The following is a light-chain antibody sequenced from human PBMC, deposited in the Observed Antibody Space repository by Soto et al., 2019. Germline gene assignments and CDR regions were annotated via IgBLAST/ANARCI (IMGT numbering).Light chain of an antibody. Sequence: QSVLTQPRSVSGSPGQSVTISCTGTSSDVGAYNYVSWYQQHPGKAPKLMIYDVSRRPSGVPDRFSGSKSGNTASLTISGLQADDEADYYCCSYAGSYTLVFGGGTKVTVL. CDR2: DVS. V-gene: IGLV2-11*01. CDR1: SSDVGAYNY. J-gene: IGLJ3*02. CDR3: CSYAGSYTLV.